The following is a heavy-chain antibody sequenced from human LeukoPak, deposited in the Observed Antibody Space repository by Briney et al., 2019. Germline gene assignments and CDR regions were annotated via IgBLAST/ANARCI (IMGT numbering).Heavy chain of an antibody. CDR3: ARQTTVAPGYHFGS. Sequence: PSETLSLTCTVSGGSISGYYWTWIRQPPGKGLEWIGYIYHSGNTNYNPSLKSRVTISLDMSKNQFSLKLTSVTAADTAVYYCARQTTVAPGYHFGSLGQGILVTVSP. J-gene: IGHJ4*02. D-gene: IGHD5-12*01. V-gene: IGHV4-59*08. CDR1: GGSISGYY. CDR2: IYHSGNT.